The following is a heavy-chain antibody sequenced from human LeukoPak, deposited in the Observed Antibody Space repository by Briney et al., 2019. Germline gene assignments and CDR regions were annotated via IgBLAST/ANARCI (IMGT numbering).Heavy chain of an antibody. CDR1: GFTFSSYW. J-gene: IGHJ6*02. CDR3: TRDLMDYDVSTGLHHYYMDV. Sequence: PGGSLRLSCAASGFTFSSYWMSWVRQAPGKGLEWVANIKRDGSEKNYVDSVKGRFTISRDNAKNSLYLQMNTLRVEDTAVYYCTRDLMDYDVSTGLHHYYMDVWGQGTTVTVSS. V-gene: IGHV3-7*01. CDR2: IKRDGSEK. D-gene: IGHD3-9*01.